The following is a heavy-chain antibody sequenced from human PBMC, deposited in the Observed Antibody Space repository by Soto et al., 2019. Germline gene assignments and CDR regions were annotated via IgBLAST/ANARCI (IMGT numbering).Heavy chain of an antibody. D-gene: IGHD6-6*01. J-gene: IGHJ4*02. CDR2: MNPNSGNT. CDR3: ARARSIAARPGGSRFDY. V-gene: IGHV1-8*01. Sequence: ASLKVSCKASGYTFTSYDINWVRQATGQGLEWMGWMNPNSGNTGYAQKFQGRVTMTRNTSISTAYMELSSLRSEDTAVYYCARARSIAARPGGSRFDYWGQGTLVTVSS. CDR1: GYTFTSYD.